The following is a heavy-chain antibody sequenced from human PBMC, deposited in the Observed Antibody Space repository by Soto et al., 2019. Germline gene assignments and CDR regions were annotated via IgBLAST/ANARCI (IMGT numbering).Heavy chain of an antibody. CDR2: ISGRGGST. CDR3: ANVLRWLPYY. Sequence: EVQLLESGGGLVQPGGSLRLSCAASGFTFSSYAMSWVRQPPGKGLEWVSAISGRGGSTYYAGSVKGRFTISRDNSKNTLYLQMNSPGAEDTAVYYCANVLRWLPYYWGQGTLVTVSS. D-gene: IGHD3-22*01. J-gene: IGHJ4*02. CDR1: GFTFSSYA. V-gene: IGHV3-23*01.